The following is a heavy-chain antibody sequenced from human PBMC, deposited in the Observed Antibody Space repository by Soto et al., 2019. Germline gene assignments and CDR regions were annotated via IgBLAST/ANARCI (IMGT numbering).Heavy chain of an antibody. J-gene: IGHJ3*01. Sequence: EVQLVESGGGLIQPGGSLRLSCAASGFIVSSNYMNWVRQAPGKGLEWVSVIYTGGSTYYADSVKGRFTISRDNSRNTLYLQMNSLTPEDTALYYCVTPNSDSFSEGFNLWGQGTMVTVSS. CDR2: IYTGGST. CDR1: GFIVSSNY. V-gene: IGHV3-53*01. CDR3: VTPNSDSFSEGFNL. D-gene: IGHD1-26*01.